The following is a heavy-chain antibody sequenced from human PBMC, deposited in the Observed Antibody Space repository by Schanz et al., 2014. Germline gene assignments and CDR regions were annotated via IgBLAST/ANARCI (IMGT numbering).Heavy chain of an antibody. CDR3: ARGRGFYDY. CDR2: IIPVLNIA. J-gene: IGHJ4*02. Sequence: QVQLVQSGAEVRKPGASVKVSCKASGYTFSSYTISWIRQAPGQGLEWMGKIIPVLNIATYAQRFQGRVSITADTSTNTAYMELSSLTSEDTAVHYCARGRGFYDYWGQGTLXTVSS. CDR1: GYTFSSYT. V-gene: IGHV1-69*02. D-gene: IGHD3-10*01.